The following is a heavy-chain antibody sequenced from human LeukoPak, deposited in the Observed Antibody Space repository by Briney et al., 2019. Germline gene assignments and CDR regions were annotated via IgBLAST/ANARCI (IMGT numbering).Heavy chain of an antibody. CDR3: ARESAYYYYGMDV. J-gene: IGHJ6*04. Sequence: GGSLRLSCAASGFTFSSYWMHWVRQAPGKGLVWVSRINSDGSSTSYADSVKGRFTISRDNAKNTLYLQMNSLRAEDPAVYYCARESAYYYYGMDVWGKGTTVTVSS. D-gene: IGHD2-2*01. CDR2: INSDGSST. CDR1: GFTFSSYW. V-gene: IGHV3-74*01.